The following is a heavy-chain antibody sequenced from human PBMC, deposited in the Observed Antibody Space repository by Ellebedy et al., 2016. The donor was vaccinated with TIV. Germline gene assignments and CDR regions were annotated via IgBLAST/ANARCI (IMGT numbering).Heavy chain of an antibody. CDR3: ARDYRYGANSNRIDY. CDR1: GFTFSSYS. Sequence: GGSLRLSCAASGFTFSSYSMNWVRQAPGEGLEWVSSIGSDTTYTYYADSVKGRFTISRDNAKNSLYLQMNSLRAEDTAVYYCARDYRYGANSNRIDYWGRGTLVTVSS. V-gene: IGHV3-21*06. CDR2: IGSDTTYT. J-gene: IGHJ4*01. D-gene: IGHD4-23*01.